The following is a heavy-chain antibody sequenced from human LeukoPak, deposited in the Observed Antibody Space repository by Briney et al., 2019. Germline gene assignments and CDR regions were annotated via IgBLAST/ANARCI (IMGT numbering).Heavy chain of an antibody. CDR2: NYDSGSN. CDR1: GGSIRSSIYY. J-gene: IGHJ3*02. CDR3: ARGRLFTSSGVVVIRAFDI. Sequence: SETLSLTCTVSGGSIRSSIYYWGCIRLPPGKGLEWIGNNYDSGSNNYNPSLKGRVTISVDTPKNHFSLKLSSVTATDTACFYCARGRLFTSSGVVVIRAFDIWGQGTMVTVSS. V-gene: IGHV4-39*07. D-gene: IGHD3-3*01.